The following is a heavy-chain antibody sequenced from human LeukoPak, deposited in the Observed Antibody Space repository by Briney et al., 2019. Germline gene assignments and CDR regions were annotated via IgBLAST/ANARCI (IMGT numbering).Heavy chain of an antibody. Sequence: SETLSLTCTVSGGSISSYYWSWIRQPPGKGLEWSGYIYNSGSTNYNPSLKSRVTISVDTSKNQFSLKLSSVTAADTAVYYCARGGSYYYFDYWGQGTLVTVSS. V-gene: IGHV4-59*01. CDR2: IYNSGST. D-gene: IGHD1-26*01. J-gene: IGHJ4*02. CDR1: GGSISSYY. CDR3: ARGGSYYYFDY.